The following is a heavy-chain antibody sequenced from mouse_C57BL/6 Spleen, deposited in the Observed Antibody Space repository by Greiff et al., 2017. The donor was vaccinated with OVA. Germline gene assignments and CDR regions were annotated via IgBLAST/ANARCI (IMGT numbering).Heavy chain of an antibody. CDR3: AEDYDYDAWFAY. J-gene: IGHJ3*01. D-gene: IGHD2-4*01. CDR1: GFTFSSYT. V-gene: IGHV5-9*01. Sequence: EVQGVESGGGLVKPGGSLKLSCAASGFTFSSYTMSWVRQTPEKRLEWVATISGGGGNTYYPDSVKGRFTISRDNAKNTLYLQMSSLRSEDTALYYCAEDYDYDAWFAYWGQGTLVTVSA. CDR2: ISGGGGNT.